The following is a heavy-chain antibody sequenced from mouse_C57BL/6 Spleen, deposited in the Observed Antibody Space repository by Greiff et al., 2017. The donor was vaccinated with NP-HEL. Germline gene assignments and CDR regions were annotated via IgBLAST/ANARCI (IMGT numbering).Heavy chain of an antibody. Sequence: QVQLQQSGAELVKPGASVKISCKASGYAFSSYWMNWVKQRPGKGLAWIGQIYPGDGDTNYNGKFKGKATLTADKSSSTAYMQLSSLTSEDSAVYFCARGKLGLWYFDVWGTGTTVTVSS. CDR3: ARGKLGLWYFDV. D-gene: IGHD4-1*01. CDR2: IYPGDGDT. CDR1: GYAFSSYW. J-gene: IGHJ1*03. V-gene: IGHV1-80*01.